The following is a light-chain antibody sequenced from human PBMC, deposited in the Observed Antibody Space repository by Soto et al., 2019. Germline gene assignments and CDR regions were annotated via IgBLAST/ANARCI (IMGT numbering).Light chain of an antibody. Sequence: VLTQSPCTLSLSPGERATLSCRASKSVSSNLAWYHQKPGQAPRLLIYGASTRATGIPARFSGSGSGTEFTLTISSLQSEDFAVYYCQQYNNWPPITFGQGTRLEN. CDR1: KSVSSN. V-gene: IGKV3-15*01. J-gene: IGKJ5*01. CDR2: GAS. CDR3: QQYNNWPPIT.